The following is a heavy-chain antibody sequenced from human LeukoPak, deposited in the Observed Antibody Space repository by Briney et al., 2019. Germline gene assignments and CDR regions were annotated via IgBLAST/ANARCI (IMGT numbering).Heavy chain of an antibody. D-gene: IGHD6-6*01. CDR3: AKYSSSSSRYYGMDV. CDR2: ISGRGDTT. V-gene: IGHV3-23*01. CDR1: GFTFSSYA. Sequence: AGGSLRLSCAASGFTFSSYAMSWVRQAPGKGVEWVSAISGRGDTTYYADSVKGRFTISRDNTRNTLYLQMNSLGAEDTAVYYCAKYSSSSSRYYGMDVWGQGTTVTVSS. J-gene: IGHJ6*02.